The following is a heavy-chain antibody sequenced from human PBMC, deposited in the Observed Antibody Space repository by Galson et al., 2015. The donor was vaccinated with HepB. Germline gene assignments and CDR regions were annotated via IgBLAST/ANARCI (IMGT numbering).Heavy chain of an antibody. CDR2: ISRGGSTI. J-gene: IGHJ4*02. Sequence: SLRLSCAASGFTFNSYEMNWVRQAPGKGLEWVSYISRGGSTIYYADSVKGRFTISRDNAKNSLYLQMNSLRAEDTAVYYCAREGPYYDILTGYYGNRHFDYWGQGTLVTVSS. CDR3: AREGPYYDILTGYYGNRHFDY. D-gene: IGHD3-9*01. CDR1: GFTFNSYE. V-gene: IGHV3-48*03.